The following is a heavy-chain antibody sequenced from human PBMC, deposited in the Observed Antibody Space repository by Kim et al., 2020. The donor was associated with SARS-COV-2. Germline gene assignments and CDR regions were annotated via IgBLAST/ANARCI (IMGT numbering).Heavy chain of an antibody. V-gene: IGHV3-30-3*01. J-gene: IGHJ6*02. CDR1: GFTFSSYA. CDR3: ARDSIAVAGAYYYGMDV. Sequence: GGSLRLSCAASGFTFSSYAMHWVRQAPGKGLEWVAVISYDGSNKYYADSVKGRFTISRDNSKNTLYLQMNSLRAEDTAVYYCARDSIAVAGAYYYGMDVWGQGTTVTVSS. CDR2: ISYDGSNK. D-gene: IGHD6-19*01.